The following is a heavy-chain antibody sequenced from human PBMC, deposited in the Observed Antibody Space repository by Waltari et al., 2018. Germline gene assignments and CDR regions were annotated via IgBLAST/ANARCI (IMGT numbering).Heavy chain of an antibody. Sequence: QVQLVESGGGVVQPGGSLRLSCAASGFTFSSYGMHWVRQAPGKGLEWLAFIRYDGSNKYYADSVKGRFTISRDNSKNTLYLQMNSLRAEDTAVYYCAKEYSSSSWWYYFDYWGQGTLVTVSS. V-gene: IGHV3-30*02. CDR1: GFTFSSYG. CDR3: AKEYSSSSWWYYFDY. CDR2: IRYDGSNK. D-gene: IGHD6-6*01. J-gene: IGHJ4*02.